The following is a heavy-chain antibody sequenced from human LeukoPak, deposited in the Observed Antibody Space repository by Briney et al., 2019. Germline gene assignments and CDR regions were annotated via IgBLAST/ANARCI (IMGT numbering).Heavy chain of an antibody. Sequence: PSETLSLTCTVSGGSISSYYWNWIRQAAGKGLEWIGRIKTSESTNYNPSLKSRVTMSVDTSKNQFSLMLSSVTAADTAVYYCASSPVYGPRYFDYWGQGTLVTVSS. CDR1: GGSISSYY. V-gene: IGHV4-4*07. J-gene: IGHJ4*02. CDR3: ASSPVYGPRYFDY. D-gene: IGHD3-10*01. CDR2: IKTSEST.